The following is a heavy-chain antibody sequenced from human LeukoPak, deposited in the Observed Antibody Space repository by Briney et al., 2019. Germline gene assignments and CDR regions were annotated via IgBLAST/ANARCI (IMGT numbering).Heavy chain of an antibody. CDR1: GGSISSGSHY. D-gene: IGHD6-6*01. J-gene: IGHJ5*02. CDR2: MYYSGST. Sequence: SETLSLTCTVSGGSISSGSHYWGWIRQPPGKGLEWIGSMYYSGSTYYNPSLKSRVTISVDTSKNQFSLKLSSVTAADTAIYYCARQYSSSSFRFDPWGQGTLVTVSS. V-gene: IGHV4-39*01. CDR3: ARQYSSSSFRFDP.